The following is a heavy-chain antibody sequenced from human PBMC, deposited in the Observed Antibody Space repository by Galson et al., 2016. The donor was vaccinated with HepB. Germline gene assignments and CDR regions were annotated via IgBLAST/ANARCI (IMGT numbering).Heavy chain of an antibody. J-gene: IGHJ4*02. D-gene: IGHD3-16*01. CDR1: GFSFSNSG. V-gene: IGHV3-23*01. CDR2: IPSSGAAT. CDR3: SKHGGFDY. Sequence: LSCAASGFSFSNSGMSWVRQAPGRGLEWVSGIPSSGAATHYADFVKGRFPISRDNSKNTLYLFMNNLTAGDTAIYYCSKHGGFDYGGQGALVTVSS.